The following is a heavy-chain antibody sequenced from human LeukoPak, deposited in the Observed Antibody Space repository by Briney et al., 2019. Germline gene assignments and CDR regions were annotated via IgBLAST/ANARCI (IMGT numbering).Heavy chain of an antibody. CDR2: ISSSSSYI. D-gene: IGHD3-9*01. J-gene: IGHJ4*02. V-gene: IGHV3-21*01. CDR1: GFTFSSYS. Sequence: GGSLRLSCAASGFTFSSYSMNWVRQAPGKWLEWVSSISSSSSYIYYADSVKGRFTISRDNAKNSLYLQMNSLRAEDTAVYYCAKCMDILTGYLWSLDYWGQGTLVTVSS. CDR3: AKCMDILTGYLWSLDY.